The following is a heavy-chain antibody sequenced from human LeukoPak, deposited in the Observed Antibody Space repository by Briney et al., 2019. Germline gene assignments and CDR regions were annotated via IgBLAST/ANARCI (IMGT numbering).Heavy chain of an antibody. CDR3: AKATTAVVVVSATPRGYYFDY. CDR1: GFTFSNYA. Sequence: GGSLRLSCAASGFTFSNYAMSWVRQAPGKGPEWVSVISGSGASTYFVDSVKGRFTTTRDNSKNTLYLQMNSLRADDTAVYYCAKATTAVVVVSATPRGYYFDYWGQGTLVTVSS. V-gene: IGHV3-23*01. D-gene: IGHD2-15*01. CDR2: ISGSGAST. J-gene: IGHJ4*02.